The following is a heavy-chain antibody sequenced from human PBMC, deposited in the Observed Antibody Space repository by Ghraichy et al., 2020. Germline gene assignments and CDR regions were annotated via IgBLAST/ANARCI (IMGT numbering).Heavy chain of an antibody. CDR2: IYYSGST. Sequence: LRLSCTVSGGSISSGGYYWSWIRQHPGKGLEWIGYIYYSGSTYYNPSLKSRVTISVDTSKNQFSLKLSSVTAADTAVYYCARGSNPYYYYGMDVWGQGTTVTVSS. J-gene: IGHJ6*02. CDR3: ARGSNPYYYYGMDV. V-gene: IGHV4-31*03. CDR1: GGSISSGGYY. D-gene: IGHD1-26*01.